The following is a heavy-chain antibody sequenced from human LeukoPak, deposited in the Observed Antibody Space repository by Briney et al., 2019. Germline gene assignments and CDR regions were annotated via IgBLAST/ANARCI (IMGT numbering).Heavy chain of an antibody. J-gene: IGHJ4*02. V-gene: IGHV3-23*01. CDR1: GFTFSSYA. D-gene: IGHD6-13*01. Sequence: GGSLRLSCAAPGFTFSSYAMSWVRQAPGKGLEGVSAIRGSGGSTYYADSVKGRFTISRDNSKNTLYLQMNSLRAEDTAVYYCAKRIAAAGTTRCFDYWGQGTLVTVSS. CDR3: AKRIAAAGTTRCFDY. CDR2: IRGSGGST.